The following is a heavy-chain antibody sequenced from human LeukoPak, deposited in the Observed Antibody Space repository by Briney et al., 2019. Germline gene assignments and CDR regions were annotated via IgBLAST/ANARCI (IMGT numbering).Heavy chain of an antibody. Sequence: SETLSLTCTVSGGSISSYYWSWIRQAPGMGLEWIGYISYSGSATYNPSLKSRVTISADTSKRQFSLELTSVTAADTAVYYCARAYSSTWYGYFDYWGQGSLVTVSS. D-gene: IGHD6-13*01. J-gene: IGHJ4*02. V-gene: IGHV4-59*01. CDR2: ISYSGSA. CDR3: ARAYSSTWYGYFDY. CDR1: GGSISSYY.